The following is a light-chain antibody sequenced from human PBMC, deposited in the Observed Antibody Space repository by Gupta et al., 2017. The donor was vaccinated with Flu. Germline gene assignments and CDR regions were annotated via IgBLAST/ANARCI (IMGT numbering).Light chain of an antibody. CDR3: MQALQTLIT. CDR1: QSRLDKNGNNY. V-gene: IGKV2-28*01. CDR2: LGS. J-gene: IGKJ4*01. Sequence: VLTQSPLSLPVTPGEPASISCRSSQSRLDKNGNNYLDWYLQKPGQSPQLLIYLGSTRASGVPDRFSGSGSGTDFILKISRGDADDVGTYYCMQALQTLITFGGGTKVEIK.